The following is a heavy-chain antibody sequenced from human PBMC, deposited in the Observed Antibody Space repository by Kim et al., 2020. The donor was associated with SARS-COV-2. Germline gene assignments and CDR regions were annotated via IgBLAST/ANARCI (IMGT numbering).Heavy chain of an antibody. CDR1: GGSISSYY. CDR3: ARDASQGYCSSTSCYGLDVDAFDI. D-gene: IGHD2-2*01. CDR2: IYYSGST. Sequence: SETLSLTCTVSGGSISSYYWSWIRQPPGKGLEWIGYIYYSGSTNYNPSLKSRVTISVDTSKNQFSLKLSSVTAADTAVYYCARDASQGYCSSTSCYGLDVDAFDIWGQGTMVTVSS. V-gene: IGHV4-59*13. J-gene: IGHJ3*02.